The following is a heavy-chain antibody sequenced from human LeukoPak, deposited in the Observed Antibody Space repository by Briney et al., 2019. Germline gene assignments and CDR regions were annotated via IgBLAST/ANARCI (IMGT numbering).Heavy chain of an antibody. CDR2: IWPGDSDT. J-gene: IGHJ5*02. CDR1: GYSFTSYW. Sequence: GESLKISCQGSGYSFTSYWIAWVRQMPGKGLEWMGIIWPGDSDTRYSPSFQGQVTISADKSISTAYLQWSSLKASDTAIYYCARHERYSSGGNWFDPWGQGTLVTVSS. CDR3: ARHERYSSGGNWFDP. D-gene: IGHD6-19*01. V-gene: IGHV5-51*01.